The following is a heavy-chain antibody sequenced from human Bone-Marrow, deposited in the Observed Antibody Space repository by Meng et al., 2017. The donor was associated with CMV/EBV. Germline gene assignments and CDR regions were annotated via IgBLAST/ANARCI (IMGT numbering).Heavy chain of an antibody. J-gene: IGHJ6*02. D-gene: IGHD3-3*01. CDR3: ARDPYYDFWSGLTGGMDV. CDR2: IHRDA. Sequence: GESLKISCAASGFTFSSYWMHWVRQVPGKGLVWVSRIHRDAYYADSVRGRFTISRDNAKNTLYLQMNSLRAEDTAVYYCARDPYYDFWSGLTGGMDVWGQGTTVTVSS. CDR1: GFTFSSYW. V-gene: IGHV3-74*01.